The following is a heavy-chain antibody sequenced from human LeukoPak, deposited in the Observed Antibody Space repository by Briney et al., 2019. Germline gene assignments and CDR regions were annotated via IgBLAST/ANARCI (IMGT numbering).Heavy chain of an antibody. CDR1: GFSVSHNY. CDR3: TRATPGIAASVSGG. J-gene: IGHJ4*02. D-gene: IGHD6-13*01. CDR2: IYSGGNT. Sequence: PGGSLRLSCTASGFSVSHNYMNWVRQAPGKGLEWVALIYSGGNTHYADSVKGRFTISRDNSKNTLYLQMSSLRVEDTAVYYCTRATPGIAASVSGGWGQGTLVTVSS. V-gene: IGHV3-53*01.